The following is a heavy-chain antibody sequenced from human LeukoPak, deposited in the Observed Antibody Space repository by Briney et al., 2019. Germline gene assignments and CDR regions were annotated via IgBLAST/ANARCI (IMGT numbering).Heavy chain of an antibody. V-gene: IGHV3-66*01. CDR2: IYSGGST. Sequence: GGSLRLSCAASGFTFSSYAMSWVRQAPGKGLEWVSVIYSGGSTYYADSVKGRFTISRDNSKNTLYLQMNSLRAEDTAVYYCASGIAVAEGDYWGQGTLVTVSS. D-gene: IGHD6-19*01. CDR1: GFTFSSYA. J-gene: IGHJ4*02. CDR3: ASGIAVAEGDY.